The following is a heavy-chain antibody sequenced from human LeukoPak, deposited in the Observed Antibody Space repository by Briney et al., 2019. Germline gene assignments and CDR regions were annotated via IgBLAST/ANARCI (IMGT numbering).Heavy chain of an antibody. CDR1: GFTFSGSA. Sequence: GGSLRLSCAASGFTFSGSAMHWDRQASGKGLEWVGRIRSKANSYATAYAASVKGRFTISRDDSKNTAYLQMNSLKTEDTAVYYCTRPDYYYDSPDVWGKGTTVTVSS. J-gene: IGHJ6*04. CDR3: TRPDYYYDSPDV. V-gene: IGHV3-73*01. CDR2: IRSKANSYAT. D-gene: IGHD3-22*01.